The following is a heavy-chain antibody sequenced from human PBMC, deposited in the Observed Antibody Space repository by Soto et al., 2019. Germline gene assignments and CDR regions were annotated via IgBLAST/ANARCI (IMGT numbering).Heavy chain of an antibody. CDR1: GFTFTSYA. D-gene: IGHD4-17*01. J-gene: IGHJ4*02. CDR3: AKGDRDYGDYSMEPFDY. V-gene: IGHV3-23*04. CDR2: ISGSGPFT. Sequence: EVQLVESGGDLVQPGGSLRLSCAASGFTFTSYAMSWVRQAPGKGLEWVSAISGSGPFTYYADSGKGRFTISRDNSKNTLYLQMNSLSAEDTAVDYCAKGDRDYGDYSMEPFDYWGQGTLVTVSS.